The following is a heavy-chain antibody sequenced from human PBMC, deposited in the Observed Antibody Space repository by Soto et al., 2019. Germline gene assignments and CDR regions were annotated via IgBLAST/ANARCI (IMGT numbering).Heavy chain of an antibody. V-gene: IGHV3-30*18. CDR1: GFTFSSYG. Sequence: PGGSLRLSCAASGFTFSSYGMHWVRQAPGKRLEWVAVISYDGSNKYYADSVKGRFTISRDNSKNTLYLQMNSLRAEDTAVYYCAKDLRRDGYKKFDYWGQGTLVTVSS. J-gene: IGHJ4*02. CDR2: ISYDGSNK. D-gene: IGHD5-12*01. CDR3: AKDLRRDGYKKFDY.